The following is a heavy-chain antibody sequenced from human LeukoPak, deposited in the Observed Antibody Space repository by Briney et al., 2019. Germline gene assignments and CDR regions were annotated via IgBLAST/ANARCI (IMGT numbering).Heavy chain of an antibody. CDR3: RFYTSGSDY. CDR1: GFTFSDYA. D-gene: IGHD3-22*01. J-gene: IGHJ4*02. V-gene: IGHV3-23*01. CDR2: LRGNGET. Sequence: SGGSLRLSCAASGFTFSDYAMSWVRQAPARGLEWVSSLRGNGETFYADSVKGRFTLSRDESRNTVFLQLNSLRVEDTAVYYCRFYTSGSDYWGQGTLVTVSS.